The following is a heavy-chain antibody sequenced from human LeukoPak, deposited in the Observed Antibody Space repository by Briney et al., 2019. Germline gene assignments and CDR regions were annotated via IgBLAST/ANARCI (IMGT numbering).Heavy chain of an antibody. J-gene: IGHJ4*02. CDR2: TSGSGGNT. Sequence: SGGSLRLSCAASGFTFRSYAMSWVRQAPGRGLEWVTATSGSGGNTYYADSVKGRFTISSDNSQNTLYLQMNSLRAEDTAVYYCARDQGSGSYVRYFDYWGQGTLVTVSS. V-gene: IGHV3-23*01. CDR1: GFTFRSYA. D-gene: IGHD3-10*01. CDR3: ARDQGSGSYVRYFDY.